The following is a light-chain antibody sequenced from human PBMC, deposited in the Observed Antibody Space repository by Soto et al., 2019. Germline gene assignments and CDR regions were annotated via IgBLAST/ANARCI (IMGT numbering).Light chain of an antibody. V-gene: IGLV2-14*01. Sequence: QSALTQPASVSGSPGQSITISCTGTSSDVGGYNYVSWYQQHPGKAPKLMIYEVSNRPSGVSNRFSGSKSGNTASLTISWRQAEDEADYYCSSYTSSSTRVFGGGTKLTVL. CDR3: SSYTSSSTRV. J-gene: IGLJ2*01. CDR1: SSDVGGYNY. CDR2: EVS.